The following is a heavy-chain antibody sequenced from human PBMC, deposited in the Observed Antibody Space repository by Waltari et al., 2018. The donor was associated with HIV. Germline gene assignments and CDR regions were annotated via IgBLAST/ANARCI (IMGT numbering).Heavy chain of an antibody. D-gene: IGHD4-17*01. V-gene: IGHV3-9*01. CDR1: GFKFADSA. J-gene: IGHJ3*02. CDR3: AKVGMTAVTSYAIDI. CDR2: ISWNSATI. Sequence: EVLLVESGGGLVQPGGSLRLSCEASGFKFADSAMYWVRQAPGKRLEWVSSISWNSATIGYAESVKGRFTISRDNAKNSLSLQMNSLRPGDTALYYCAKVGMTAVTSYAIDIWGQGTMVTVSS.